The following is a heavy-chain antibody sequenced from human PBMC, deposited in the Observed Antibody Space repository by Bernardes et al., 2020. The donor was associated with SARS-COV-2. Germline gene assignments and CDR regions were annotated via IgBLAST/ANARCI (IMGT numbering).Heavy chain of an antibody. CDR1: GFTFSSYD. CDR3: AKGGFGEVLSPFDY. J-gene: IGHJ4*02. D-gene: IGHD3-16*01. V-gene: IGHV3-30*18. CDR2: ISDDGINK. Sequence: GWSLRLSCAASGFTFSSYDMHWVRQAPGKGLEWLTVISDDGINKYYEDSVKGRFTISRDNSKNTLYLQMNSLRAEDTAVYYCAKGGFGEVLSPFDYWGQGTLVTVSS.